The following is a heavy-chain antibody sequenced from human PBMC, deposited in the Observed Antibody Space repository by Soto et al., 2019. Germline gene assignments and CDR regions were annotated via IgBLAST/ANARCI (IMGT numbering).Heavy chain of an antibody. CDR2: IYFRGNT. J-gene: IGHJ4*02. CDR1: GDSINSDKYY. D-gene: IGHD3-9*01. CDR3: ARLEGLATISYYFDF. V-gene: IGHV4-39*01. Sequence: PSETLSLTCSVSGDSINSDKYYWGWIRQPPGMGLEWIGSIYFRGNTYYNPSLQTRVTISLDKSKSQFSLKLNSVTAADSAVFFCARLEGLATISYYFDFWGQGALVTVSS.